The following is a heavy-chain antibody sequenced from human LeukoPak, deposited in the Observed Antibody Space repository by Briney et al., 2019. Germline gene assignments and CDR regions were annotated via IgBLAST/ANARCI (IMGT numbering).Heavy chain of an antibody. CDR2: ISYDGSNK. V-gene: IGHV3-30-3*01. CDR3: ARDWAAYYYDSSGYYAADY. Sequence: GGSLRLSCAASGFTFSNFWMHWVRQAPGKGLEWVAVISYDGSNKYYADSVKGRFTISRDNSKNTLYLQMNSLRAEDTAVYYCARDWAAYYYDSSGYYAADYWGQGTLVTVSS. J-gene: IGHJ4*02. CDR1: GFTFSNFW. D-gene: IGHD3-22*01.